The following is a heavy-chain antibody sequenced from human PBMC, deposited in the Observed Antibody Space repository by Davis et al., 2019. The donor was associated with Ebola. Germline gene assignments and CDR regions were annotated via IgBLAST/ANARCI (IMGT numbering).Heavy chain of an antibody. CDR1: GFTFGSYA. J-gene: IGHJ4*02. D-gene: IGHD6-6*01. CDR3: AELHSSSSHI. Sequence: GESLKISCAASGFTFGSYAMSWVRLVPGKGLEWVSTITSRDGTHYAESVKGRFTISRDNSKNTLYLQMTSLRAEDTALYYCAELHSSSSHIWGQGTLVTVSS. V-gene: IGHV3-23*01. CDR2: ITSRDGT.